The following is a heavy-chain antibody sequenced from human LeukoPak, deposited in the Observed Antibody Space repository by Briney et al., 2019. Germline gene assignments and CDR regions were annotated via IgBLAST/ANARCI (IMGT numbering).Heavy chain of an antibody. V-gene: IGHV3-30*04. CDR2: ISNDGSNK. CDR1: GFTFSTYG. J-gene: IGHJ3*01. Sequence: PGGSLRLSCAASGFTFSTYGIHWVRQAPGKGLEWVAVISNDGSNKYYADSVKGRFTISRDNSKNTLYLQMNSLRAEDTAVYYCARIDRGFYSRWTAFAFWGQGTMVTVSS. CDR3: ARIDRGFYSRWTAFAF. D-gene: IGHD2-15*01.